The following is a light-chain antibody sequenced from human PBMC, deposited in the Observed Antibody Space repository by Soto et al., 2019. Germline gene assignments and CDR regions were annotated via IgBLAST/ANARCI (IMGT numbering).Light chain of an antibody. CDR2: EVT. CDR1: SSDVGGYNY. V-gene: IGLV2-14*01. J-gene: IGLJ3*02. Sequence: QSALTQPASVSGSPGQSITISCTGTSSDVGGYNYVSWYQQHPGKGPKLMIYEVTNRPSGVSNRFSGSKSGNTASLTISGLQADDETDYYCSSYTSSSNLLFGGGTKVTVL. CDR3: SSYTSSSNLL.